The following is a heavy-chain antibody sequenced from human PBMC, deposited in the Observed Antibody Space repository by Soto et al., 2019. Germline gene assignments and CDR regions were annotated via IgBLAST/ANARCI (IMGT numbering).Heavy chain of an antibody. CDR3: ARGYDVDTAMVLGY. CDR1: GLTVSSNY. Sequence: LRLSCAASGLTVSSNYMSWVRQAPGKGLEWVSVIYSGGSTYYADSVKGRFTISRDNSKNTLYLQMNSLRAEDTAVYYCARGYDVDTAMVLGYWGQGTLVTVSS. D-gene: IGHD5-18*01. CDR2: IYSGGST. V-gene: IGHV3-53*01. J-gene: IGHJ4*02.